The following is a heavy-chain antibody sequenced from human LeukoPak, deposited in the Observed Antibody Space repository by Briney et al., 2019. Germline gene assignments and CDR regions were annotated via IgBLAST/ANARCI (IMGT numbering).Heavy chain of an antibody. CDR3: ARDIDIVVVPAAMGSWFDP. J-gene: IGHJ5*02. CDR2: IIPILGIA. D-gene: IGHD2-2*01. V-gene: IGHV1-69*04. Sequence: SVKVSCKASGGTFSSYTISWVRQAPGQGLEWVGRIIPILGIANYAQKFQGRVTITADKSTSTAYMELSSLRSEDTAVYYCARDIDIVVVPAAMGSWFDPWGQGTLVTVSS. CDR1: GGTFSSYT.